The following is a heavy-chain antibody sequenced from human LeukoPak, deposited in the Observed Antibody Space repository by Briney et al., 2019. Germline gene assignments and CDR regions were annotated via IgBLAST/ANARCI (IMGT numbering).Heavy chain of an antibody. CDR2: INHSGST. V-gene: IGHV4-34*01. Sequence: SETLSLTCAVYGASFSGSYWTWIRQPPGKGLEWIGEINHSGSTDYNPSLKSRVTMSVDTSKNHFSLVLSSVIAADTAVYYCARGGDSSGYRNWGQGSLVTVSS. CDR3: ARGGDSSGYRN. D-gene: IGHD3-22*01. CDR1: GASFSGSY. J-gene: IGHJ4*02.